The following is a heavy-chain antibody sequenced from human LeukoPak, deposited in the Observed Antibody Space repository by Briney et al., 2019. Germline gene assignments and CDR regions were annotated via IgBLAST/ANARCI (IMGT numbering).Heavy chain of an antibody. D-gene: IGHD3-22*01. Sequence: ASVKVSCKVSGYTFTTYGVSWVRQAPGQGLEWMGWISVYNGNTNDAQKFQGRVTMTTDTSTITAYMELRSLRSDDTAVYYCARDLLADYTDSSGYLNYFDYWGQGTLVPVSS. CDR3: ARDLLADYTDSSGYLNYFDY. J-gene: IGHJ4*02. CDR1: GYTFTTYG. CDR2: ISVYNGNT. V-gene: IGHV1-18*01.